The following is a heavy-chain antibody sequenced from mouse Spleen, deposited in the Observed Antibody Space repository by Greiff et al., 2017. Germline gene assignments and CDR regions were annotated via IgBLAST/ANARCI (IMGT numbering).Heavy chain of an antibody. CDR3: ARWTLYYGNYGGAMDY. V-gene: IGHV1-85*01. CDR1: GYTFTSYD. Sequence: QVQLQQPGPELVKPGASVKLSCKASGYTFTSYDINWVKQRPGQGLEWIGWIYPRDGSTKYNEKFKGKATLTVDTSSSTAYMELHSLTSEDSAVYFCARWTLYYGNYGGAMDYWGQGTSVTVSS. J-gene: IGHJ4*01. CDR2: IYPRDGST. D-gene: IGHD2-1*01.